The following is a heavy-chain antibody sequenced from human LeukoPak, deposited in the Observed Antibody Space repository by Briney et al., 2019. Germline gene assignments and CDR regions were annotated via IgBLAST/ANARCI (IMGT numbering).Heavy chain of an antibody. CDR1: GYTFTSYA. CDR3: ARFRSYYGQLFDY. J-gene: IGHJ4*02. Sequence: ASVKVSCKASGYTFTSYAMHWVRQAPGQRLEWMGWINAGNGNTKYSQKFQGRVTITRDTSASTAYMELSSLRSEDTAVYYCARFRSYYGQLFDYWGQGTLVTVSS. CDR2: INAGNGNT. D-gene: IGHD3-10*01. V-gene: IGHV1-3*01.